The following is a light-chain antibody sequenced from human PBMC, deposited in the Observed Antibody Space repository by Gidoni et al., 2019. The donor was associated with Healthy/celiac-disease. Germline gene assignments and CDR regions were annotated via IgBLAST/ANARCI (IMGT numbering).Light chain of an antibody. V-gene: IGKV3-20*01. CDR3: QQCGSSPYT. CDR1: QSVSSSC. J-gene: IGKJ2*01. Sequence: EVVLTQSPGSLSLSPGERATLSCRASQSVSSSCLDWYQQKPGQAPRLLRATGIPDRFSGSGSGTDFTLTITRLEPEDFAVYYCQQCGSSPYTFGQGTNLEI.